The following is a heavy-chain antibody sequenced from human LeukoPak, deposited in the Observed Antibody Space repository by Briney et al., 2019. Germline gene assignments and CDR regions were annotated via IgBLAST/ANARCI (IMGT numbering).Heavy chain of an antibody. CDR2: IIPILGIA. V-gene: IGHV1-69*04. J-gene: IGHJ4*02. Sequence: VASVKVSCKASGVTFSNYAISWVRQAPGQGLEWMGRIIPILGIANYAQKFQGRVTITADKSTSTAYLELSSLRSEDTAVYYCAREEMATKVDYWGQGTLVTVSS. CDR3: AREEMATKVDY. D-gene: IGHD5-24*01. CDR1: GVTFSNYA.